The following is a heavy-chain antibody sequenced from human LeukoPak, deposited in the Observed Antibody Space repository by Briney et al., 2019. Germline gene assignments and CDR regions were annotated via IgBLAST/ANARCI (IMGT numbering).Heavy chain of an antibody. CDR1: GFTFSSYA. J-gene: IGHJ5*02. CDR2: ISASGGST. CDR3: AKCVAPAAIMWTSGFDP. D-gene: IGHD2-2*01. V-gene: IGHV3-23*01. Sequence: GGSLRLSCAASGFTFSSYAMSWVRQAPGKGLEWVSAISASGGSTYYADSVKGRFTISRDNSKNTLYLQMNSLRAEDTAVYYCAKCVAPAAIMWTSGFDPWGQGTLVTVSS.